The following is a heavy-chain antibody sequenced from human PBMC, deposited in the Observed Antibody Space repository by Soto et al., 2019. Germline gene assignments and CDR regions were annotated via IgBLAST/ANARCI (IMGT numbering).Heavy chain of an antibody. CDR1: GGSISSYY. D-gene: IGHD3-3*01. Sequence: SETLSLTCTVSGGSISSYYWSWIRQPAGKGLEWIGRIYTSGSTNYNPSLKSRVTMSVDTSKNQFSLKLSSVTAADTAVYYCARDGPYYDFWSGYYTGVYFAYWGQRTLVTVSS. V-gene: IGHV4-4*07. CDR3: ARDGPYYDFWSGYYTGVYFAY. CDR2: IYTSGST. J-gene: IGHJ4*02.